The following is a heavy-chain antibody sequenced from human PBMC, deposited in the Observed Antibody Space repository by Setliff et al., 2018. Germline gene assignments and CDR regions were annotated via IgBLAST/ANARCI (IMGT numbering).Heavy chain of an antibody. J-gene: IGHJ6*02. D-gene: IGHD3-3*01. CDR1: GGTFSIYT. Sequence: ASVKVSCKASGGTFSIYTISWVRQAPGQGLEWMGRIIPIFGTANYAQKFQGRVTITADKSTSTAYMELSSLRSEDTAVYYCARGPRITIFGVVSLSLYGMDVWGQGTTVTVSS. CDR3: ARGPRITIFGVVSLSLYGMDV. V-gene: IGHV1-69*08. CDR2: IIPIFGTA.